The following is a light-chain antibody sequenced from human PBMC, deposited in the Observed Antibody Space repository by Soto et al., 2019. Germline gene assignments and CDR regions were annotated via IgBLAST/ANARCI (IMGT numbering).Light chain of an antibody. J-gene: IGKJ3*01. CDR3: QKYDNWPFT. CDR2: GAS. Sequence: EIVMTQSPATLSVSPGEGATVSCRASQSVSSKLAWYQQKPGQAPRLLIYGASSRATGIPARFSGSESGTEFDLTISSLQSEDFAVYYCQKYDNWPFTFGPGTKADIK. CDR1: QSVSSK. V-gene: IGKV3-15*01.